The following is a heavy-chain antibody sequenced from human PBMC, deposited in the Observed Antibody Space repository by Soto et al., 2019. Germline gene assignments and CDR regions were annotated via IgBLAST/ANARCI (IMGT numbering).Heavy chain of an antibody. Sequence: QITLKESGPTRVKPTQTLTLTCTFSGFSLSTNGVGVGWIRQPPGKALERLALIYWDDDKRYSPSLKSRLTITKDTSRNHVVLTMTTMDPVDTATYYCAHRAGLQGNWNGGYFDFWGQGALVTVSS. J-gene: IGHJ4*02. D-gene: IGHD1-1*01. CDR3: AHRAGLQGNWNGGYFDF. CDR1: GFSLSTNGVG. V-gene: IGHV2-5*02. CDR2: IYWDDDK.